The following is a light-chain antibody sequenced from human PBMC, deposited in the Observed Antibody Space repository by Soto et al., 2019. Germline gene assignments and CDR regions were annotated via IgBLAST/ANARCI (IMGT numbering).Light chain of an antibody. V-gene: IGKV3-11*01. Sequence: EIVLSQSLAILSLSPGDRATLSCRASQTVSSFLAWYQQKPGQAPRLLIYDTSNRATGVPARFSASGSGTDFTLTISSLEPEDFAVYFCQQRYNWPPTFGQGTKLEIK. CDR1: QTVSSF. J-gene: IGKJ2*01. CDR2: DTS. CDR3: QQRYNWPPT.